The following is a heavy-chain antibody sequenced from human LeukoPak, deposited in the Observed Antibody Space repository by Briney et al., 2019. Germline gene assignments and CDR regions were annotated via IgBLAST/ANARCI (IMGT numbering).Heavy chain of an antibody. CDR3: ATNVTYSFDN. D-gene: IGHD2-21*02. J-gene: IGHJ4*02. CDR2: IHHGGST. V-gene: IGHV4-38-2*01. CDR1: AYSISSGYY. Sequence: KSSETLSLTCAVSAYSISSGYYWGWIRQPSGKGLEWIGSIHHGGSTYYNPSLKSRITISIDRSKNQFSLKLNSVTAADSAVYYCATNVTYSFDNWGQGTLVTVSS.